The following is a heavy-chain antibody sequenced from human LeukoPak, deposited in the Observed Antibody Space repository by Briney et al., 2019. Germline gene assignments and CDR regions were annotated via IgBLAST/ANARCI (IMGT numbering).Heavy chain of an antibody. D-gene: IGHD3-16*01. CDR3: VRGVRF. J-gene: IGHJ4*02. CDR1: GGSISSTSYY. Sequence: SETLSLTCTASGGSISSTSYYWGWIRQPPGKGLEWIGSIYYSGSTYYNPSLKSRVTISVDTSKNQFSLKLSSVTAADTAVYYCVRGVRFWGQGTLVTVSS. CDR2: IYYSGST. V-gene: IGHV4-39*07.